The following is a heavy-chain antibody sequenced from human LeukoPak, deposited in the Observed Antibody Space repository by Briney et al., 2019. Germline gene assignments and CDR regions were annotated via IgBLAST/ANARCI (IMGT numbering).Heavy chain of an antibody. V-gene: IGHV3-21*01. D-gene: IGHD5-12*01. J-gene: IGHJ4*02. CDR2: ISSSGSYI. CDR3: ARGSSYDQGFDY. CDR1: GFTFSSYS. Sequence: PGGSLRLSCAASGFTFSSYSMNWVRQAPGKGLEWVSSISSSGSYIYYADSVKGRFTISRDNAKNSLYLQMNSLRAEDTAVYYCARGSSYDQGFDYWGQGTLVTVSS.